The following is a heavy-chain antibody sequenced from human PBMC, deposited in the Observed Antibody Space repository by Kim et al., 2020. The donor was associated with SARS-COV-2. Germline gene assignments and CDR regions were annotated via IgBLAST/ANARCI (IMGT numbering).Heavy chain of an antibody. Sequence: GGSLRLSCAASGFMVSSNYMSWVRQAPGKGLEWVSLIYSGGSTYYPDSVKGRFTISRDNSKDTLYLQMSSLRVDDSAVYYCAREKALEVSGEFYSYGMDVWGQGTTVTVS. V-gene: IGHV3-66*01. CDR1: GFMVSSNY. CDR3: AREKALEVSGEFYSYGMDV. J-gene: IGHJ6*02. D-gene: IGHD3-10*01. CDR2: IYSGGST.